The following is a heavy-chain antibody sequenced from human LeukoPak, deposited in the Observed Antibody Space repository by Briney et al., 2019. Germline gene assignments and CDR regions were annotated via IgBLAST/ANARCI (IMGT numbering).Heavy chain of an antibody. CDR2: ISSSSSYI. J-gene: IGHJ4*02. CDR1: GFTFSSYS. D-gene: IGHD3-3*01. Sequence: PGGSLRLSCAASGFTFSSYSMNWVRQAPGKELEWVSSISSSSSYIYYADSVKGRFTISRDNTKNSLYLQMNSLRAEDTAVYYCARADFWSGTAFDYWGQGTLVTVSS. V-gene: IGHV3-21*01. CDR3: ARADFWSGTAFDY.